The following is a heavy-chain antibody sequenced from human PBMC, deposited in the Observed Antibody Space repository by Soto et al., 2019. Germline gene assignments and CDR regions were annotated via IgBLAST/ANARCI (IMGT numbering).Heavy chain of an antibody. CDR1: GYSFATYW. J-gene: IGHJ4*02. Sequence: PGESLKISCKGSGYSFATYWIAWARQMPGKGLEWMGMLYPGDSQTKYSPSFQGQVTISADKSISTAYLQWSSLKASDTAMYYCARLLPSGDYVLDYWGQGTLVTVSS. V-gene: IGHV5-51*01. CDR2: LYPGDSQT. CDR3: ARLLPSGDYVLDY. D-gene: IGHD4-17*01.